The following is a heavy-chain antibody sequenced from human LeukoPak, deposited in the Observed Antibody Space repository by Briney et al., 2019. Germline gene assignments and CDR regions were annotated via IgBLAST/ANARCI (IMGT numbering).Heavy chain of an antibody. V-gene: IGHV3-48*01. D-gene: IGHD3-3*01. CDR3: ARHSSGYYLFDK. J-gene: IGHJ4*02. CDR1: GLTFSSDG. Sequence: GGPLRLSCAVSGLTFSSDGMSWVRRSPGKGLEWVSYISSGAGTKYYVDSVKGRFTISRDNAKNSLYLEMNSLRAEDTAVYYCARHSSGYYLFDKWGQGTLVTVSS. CDR2: ISSGAGTK.